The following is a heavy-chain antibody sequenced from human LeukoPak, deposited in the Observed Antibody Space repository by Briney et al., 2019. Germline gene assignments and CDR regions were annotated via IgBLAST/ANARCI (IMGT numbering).Heavy chain of an antibody. J-gene: IGHJ4*02. D-gene: IGHD5-18*01. CDR1: GFSLGNYG. CDR3: ARAVGSYGPYYFDY. Sequence: GGSLRLSCAASGFSLGNYGMNWVRQAPGKGLEWVSSISSSSSYIYYADSVKGRFTISRDNAKNSLYLQMNSLRAEDTAVYYCARAVGSYGPYYFDYWGQGTLVTVSS. CDR2: ISSSSSYI. V-gene: IGHV3-21*01.